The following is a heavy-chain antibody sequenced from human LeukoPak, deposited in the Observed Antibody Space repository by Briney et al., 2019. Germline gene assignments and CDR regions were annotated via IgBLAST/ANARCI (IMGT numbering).Heavy chain of an antibody. J-gene: IGHJ4*02. CDR1: GGSINSHY. CDR3: ARLAAAAHNYYFDY. Sequence: SGTLSLTCTVSGGSINSHYWNWIRQPPGKGLEWIGFIFYSGSPNYHPSLKSRVTISLDTSKNQFSLKVNSVTAADTAVYYCARLAAAAHNYYFDYWGQGTMVTVSS. CDR2: IFYSGSP. V-gene: IGHV4-59*11. D-gene: IGHD6-25*01.